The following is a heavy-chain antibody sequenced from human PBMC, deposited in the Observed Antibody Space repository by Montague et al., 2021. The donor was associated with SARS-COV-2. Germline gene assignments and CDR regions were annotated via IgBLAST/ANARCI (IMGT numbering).Heavy chain of an antibody. CDR1: GGSISSSSYF. D-gene: IGHD6-13*01. CDR2: IYYSGST. V-gene: IGHV4-39*01. J-gene: IGHJ4*02. CDR3: ARAFIAAAGTTSFDY. Sequence: SETLSLTCTVSGGSISSSSYFWGWIRQPPGKGLEWIGSIYYSGSTYYNPSLKSRVTISVVTSKNQFSLKLSSVTAADTAVYYCARAFIAAAGTTSFDYWGQGTLVTVSS.